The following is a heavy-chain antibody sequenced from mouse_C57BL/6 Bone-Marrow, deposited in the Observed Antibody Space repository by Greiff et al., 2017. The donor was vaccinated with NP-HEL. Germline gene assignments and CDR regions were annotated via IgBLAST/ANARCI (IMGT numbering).Heavy chain of an antibody. CDR1: GYAFSSSW. J-gene: IGHJ2*01. CDR2: IYPGAGDT. Sequence: QVQLQQSGPELVKPGASVKISCKASGYAFSSSWMHWVKQRPGKGLEWIGRIYPGAGDTTYNGKFKGKATLNAANSSSTATMQLSRLPSEDSAVDFCARWRPVGATGSYWGQGTTLTVSS. D-gene: IGHD1-1*01. V-gene: IGHV1-82*01. CDR3: ARWRPVGATGSY.